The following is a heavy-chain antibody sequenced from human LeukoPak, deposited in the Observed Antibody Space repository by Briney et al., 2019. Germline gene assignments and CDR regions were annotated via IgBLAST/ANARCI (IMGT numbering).Heavy chain of an antibody. CDR2: TSRSGSTR. Sequence: GSLRLSCASSGFSLSSYEMNWVRQAPGKGLEWVSYTSRSGSTRYYADSVKGRLTMSRDNAKNSLYLQMNSLRAEDTAVYYCARDRGWNYLDVWGKGTTVTVSS. CDR1: GFSLSSYE. CDR3: ARDRGWNYLDV. V-gene: IGHV3-48*03. D-gene: IGHD3-10*01. J-gene: IGHJ6*03.